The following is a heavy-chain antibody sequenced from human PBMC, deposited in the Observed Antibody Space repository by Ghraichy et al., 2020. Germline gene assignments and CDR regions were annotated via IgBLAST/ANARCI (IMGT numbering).Heavy chain of an antibody. CDR3: ARDGVDIVATIRANWFDP. V-gene: IGHV4-39*07. J-gene: IGHJ5*02. D-gene: IGHD5-12*01. Sequence: SETLSLTCTVSGGSISSSSYYWGWIRQPPGKGLEWIGSIYYSGSTYYNPSLKSRVTISVDTSKNQFSLKLSSVTAADTAVYYCARDGVDIVATIRANWFDPWGQGTLVTVSS. CDR1: GGSISSSSYY. CDR2: IYYSGST.